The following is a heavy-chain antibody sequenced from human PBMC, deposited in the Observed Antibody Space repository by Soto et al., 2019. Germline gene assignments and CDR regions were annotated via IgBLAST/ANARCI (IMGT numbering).Heavy chain of an antibody. J-gene: IGHJ3*02. CDR1: GFTVSSNY. V-gene: IGHV3-66*01. CDR3: AREINAFDI. Sequence: DVQLVESGGGLVQPGGSLRIACAASGFTVSSNYMNWVRQAPGKGLEWVSVLCSDDSTYYADSVKGRFTISRDNSKNTLYLQMNSLRAEDTAVYYYAREINAFDIWGQGTMVTVSS. CDR2: LCSDDST.